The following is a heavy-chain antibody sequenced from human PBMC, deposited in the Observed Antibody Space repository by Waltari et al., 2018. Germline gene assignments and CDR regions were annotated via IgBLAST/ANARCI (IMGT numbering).Heavy chain of an antibody. J-gene: IGHJ4*02. CDR1: GFSFCSFA. D-gene: IGHD2-8*02. V-gene: IGHV3-23*01. CDR2: ISGSGHTT. Sequence: EVQLLESGGGLVQPGGSLRLSCGASGFSFCSFAMSWVRQAPGKGLEWVSSISGSGHTTYYADSVQGRFSISRDFSKNTLYLQMDSLRVEDTALYYCAKGTDLVVYASTNEYWGQGTLVTVAS. CDR3: AKGTDLVVYASTNEY.